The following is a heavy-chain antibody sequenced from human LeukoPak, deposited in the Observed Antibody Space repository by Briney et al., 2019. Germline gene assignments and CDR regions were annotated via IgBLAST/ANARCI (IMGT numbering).Heavy chain of an antibody. J-gene: IGHJ6*02. CDR3: ARGPIQLWIHNAMDV. CDR2: IRSKAYRGTT. CDR1: GFSYGDSA. Sequence: GGAVRLSWRGCGFSYGDSAMSWLRQAQGKGLEWVGFIRSKAYRGTTEYAASVKGRFTISRDDSASIAYLQMNSLKTEDTAVYYCARGPIQLWIHNAMDVWGQGTTVTVSS. V-gene: IGHV3-49*03. D-gene: IGHD5-18*01.